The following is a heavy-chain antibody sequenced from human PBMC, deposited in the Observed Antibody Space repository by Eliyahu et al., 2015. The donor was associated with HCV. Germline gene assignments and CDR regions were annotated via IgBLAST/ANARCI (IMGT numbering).Heavy chain of an antibody. Sequence: QVQLVQSGVELKXPGASVKVSCKSSGYTFTNFGISWVRXAPGQGLEWMGWXXGYNGETDYAQKLQDRVTMTTDTSTSTAYMELRSLRSDDTAVYYCARDSSSWFYYYYGMDVWGQGTTVTVSS. V-gene: IGHV1-18*01. CDR2: XXGYNGET. J-gene: IGHJ6*02. CDR1: GYTFTNFG. CDR3: ARDSSSWFYYYYGMDV. D-gene: IGHD6-13*01.